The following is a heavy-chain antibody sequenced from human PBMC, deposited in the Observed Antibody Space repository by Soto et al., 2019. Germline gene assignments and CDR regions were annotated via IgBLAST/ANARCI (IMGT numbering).Heavy chain of an antibody. CDR1: GFTFSSYA. D-gene: IGHD6-13*01. CDR2: ISYDGSNK. J-gene: IGHJ4*02. V-gene: IGHV3-30-3*01. Sequence: GGSLRVSCAASGFTFSSYAMHWVRQAPGKGLEWVAVISYDGSNKYYADSVKGRFTISRDNSKNTLYLQMNSLRAEDTAVYYCARGSSPRNYFDYWGQGTLVTVSS. CDR3: ARGSSPRNYFDY.